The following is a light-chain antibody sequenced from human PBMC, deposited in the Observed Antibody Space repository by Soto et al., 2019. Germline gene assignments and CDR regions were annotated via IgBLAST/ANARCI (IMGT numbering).Light chain of an antibody. Sequence: QSALTQPASVSGSPGQSITISCTGTSSDVGRYYFVSWYQHHPGKAPKLLIYEVSNRPAGVSNRFSGSKSGNTASLTISGLQADDEADYYCTSYISNSIPYVFGTGTKVTVL. V-gene: IGLV2-14*01. CDR2: EVS. J-gene: IGLJ1*01. CDR3: TSYISNSIPYV. CDR1: SSDVGRYYF.